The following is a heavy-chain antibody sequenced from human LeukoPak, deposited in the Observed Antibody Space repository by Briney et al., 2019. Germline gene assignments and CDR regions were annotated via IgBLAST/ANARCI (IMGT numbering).Heavy chain of an antibody. CDR2: INPNNGDT. V-gene: IGHV1-2*02. D-gene: IGHD1-26*01. CDR1: GYTFTDYY. Sequence: ASVKVSCKASGYTFTDYYMHWVRQAPGQGPEWMGWINPNNGDTFYAQNFQGRVTMTRDTSITTTYMELSSLRSGDTAVYYCARDSYGAGGWFDPWGQGTQVTVSS. J-gene: IGHJ5*02. CDR3: ARDSYGAGGWFDP.